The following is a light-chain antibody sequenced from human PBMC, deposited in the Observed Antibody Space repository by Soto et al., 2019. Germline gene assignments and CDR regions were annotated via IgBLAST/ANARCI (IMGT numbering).Light chain of an antibody. CDR3: ASRDDRLNGHV. J-gene: IGLJ3*02. Sequence: QSVLTQPPSASGTPGERVTISCSGSSSNIGGNDVYWYQQVPGSAPQVVTYGNYRRPPGVPDRFSGSKSGTSASLTISGLQAEDESDFYCASRDDRLNGHVFGGGTKLTAL. CDR2: GNY. V-gene: IGLV1-44*01. CDR1: SSNIGGND.